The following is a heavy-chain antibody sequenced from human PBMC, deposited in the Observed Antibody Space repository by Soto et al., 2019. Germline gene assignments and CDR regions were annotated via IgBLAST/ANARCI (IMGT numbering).Heavy chain of an antibody. V-gene: IGHV4-31*03. Sequence: SETLSLTCTVSGGTIRGGGYFWSWNRQGPGKGLEWIGYMSDSGTNHYNPSHKSRATISVDTPENQFLLKLSSVTAAETAVYFCASGRDSYDISGYFEPWGQGTLVTVSS. CDR1: GGTIRGGGYF. CDR2: MSDSGTN. D-gene: IGHD3-22*01. CDR3: ASGRDSYDISGYFEP. J-gene: IGHJ5*02.